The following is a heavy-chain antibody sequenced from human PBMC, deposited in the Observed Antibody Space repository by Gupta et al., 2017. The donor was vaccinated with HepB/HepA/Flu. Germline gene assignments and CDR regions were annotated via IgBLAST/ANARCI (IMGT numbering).Heavy chain of an antibody. CDR1: AGTFSSYA. CDR3: AKCYYDFWCGTHRYYYYYYMDV. V-gene: IGHV1-69*06. Sequence: QVQLVQSGAEVKKPGSSVKVSCKASAGTFSSYAISWVRPAPGQGLEWMGGIIPIFGTANDAQKYQGRVTITADKSTSTAYMELSSLRSEETAVYYCAKCYYDFWCGTHRYYYYYYMDVWGKGTTVTVSS. J-gene: IGHJ6*03. D-gene: IGHD3-3*01. CDR2: IIPIFGTA.